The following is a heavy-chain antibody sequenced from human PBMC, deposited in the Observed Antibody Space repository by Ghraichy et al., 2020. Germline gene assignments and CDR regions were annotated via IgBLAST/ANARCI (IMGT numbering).Heavy chain of an antibody. D-gene: IGHD3-10*01. V-gene: IGHV4-39*01. J-gene: IGHJ5*02. CDR3: ARHSPRIRGVTNWFDP. CDR1: GDSISNSNYY. Sequence: SETLSLTCTVSGDSISNSNYYWGWIRQPPGKGLEWIGTIYYSGSTYYNPSLKSRVTISVDTSKNQFSLKLNSVTAADTAVYYCARHSPRIRGVTNWFDPWGQGTLVTVSS. CDR2: IYYSGST.